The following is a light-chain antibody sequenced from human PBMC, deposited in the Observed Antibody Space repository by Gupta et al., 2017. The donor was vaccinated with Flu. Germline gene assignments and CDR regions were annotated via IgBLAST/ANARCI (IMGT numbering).Light chain of an antibody. Sequence: FMLTQPHSVSESPGTTVTISCTRSSGSIVSSYVQWYQQRPGSSPTTVICEDNQRPSGVPDRFSGSIDSSSNSASLTISGLKTEDEADYFCQSFDYNNHWVFGGGTRLTVL. J-gene: IGLJ3*02. CDR2: EDN. CDR3: QSFDYNNHWV. V-gene: IGLV6-57*01. CDR1: SGSIVSSY.